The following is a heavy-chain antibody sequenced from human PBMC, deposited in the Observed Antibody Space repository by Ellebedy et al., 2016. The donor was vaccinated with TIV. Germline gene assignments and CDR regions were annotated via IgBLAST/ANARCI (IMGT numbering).Heavy chain of an antibody. CDR2: INHSGST. Sequence: SETLSLTXAVYGGSFSGYYWSWIRQPPGKGLEWIGEINHSGSTNYNPSLKSRVTISVDTSKNQFSLKLSSVTAADTAVYYCATEYGSGSYYFDYWGQGTLVTVSS. CDR3: ATEYGSGSYYFDY. J-gene: IGHJ4*02. CDR1: GGSFSGYY. D-gene: IGHD3-10*01. V-gene: IGHV4-34*01.